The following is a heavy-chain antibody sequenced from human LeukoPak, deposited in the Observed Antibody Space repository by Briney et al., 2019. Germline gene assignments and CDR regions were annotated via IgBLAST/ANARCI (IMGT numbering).Heavy chain of an antibody. CDR1: GGSMSSYY. J-gene: IGHJ4*02. Sequence: PETLSLTCTVSGGSMSSYYWSWLRQPPGKGLEWIGYIYYSGTTNYNPSLKSRVTISVDTSKNQFSLKLRSVTAADTAVYYCARGVYIAAAQYGYWGQGTLVTVSS. CDR2: IYYSGTT. D-gene: IGHD6-13*01. V-gene: IGHV4-59*01. CDR3: ARGVYIAAAQYGY.